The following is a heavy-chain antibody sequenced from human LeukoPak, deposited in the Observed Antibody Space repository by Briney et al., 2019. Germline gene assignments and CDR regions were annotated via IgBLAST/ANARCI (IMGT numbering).Heavy chain of an antibody. CDR1: GFAFGSYA. J-gene: IGHJ4*02. Sequence: GGSLRLSCTASGFAFGSYAMGWVRQAPGKGLEWIIYIRSRAFGGTTDYAASVKGRFTISRDDSKSIAYLQLNSLKTADTAMYYCTRSDFWRGYSTGYFDYWGLGTRVTVSS. D-gene: IGHD3-3*01. CDR2: IRSRAFGGTT. V-gene: IGHV3-49*04. CDR3: TRSDFWRGYSTGYFDY.